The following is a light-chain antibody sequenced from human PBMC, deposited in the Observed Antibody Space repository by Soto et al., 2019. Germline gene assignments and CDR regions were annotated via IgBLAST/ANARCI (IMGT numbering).Light chain of an antibody. J-gene: IGKJ2*01. Sequence: DIQMTQSPSPLSASVGDRVTISCQASQDIGTFLNWYQQTSGKAPRLLIYDAANLETGVSSRFSGSGSGTHITFTISSLQPEDVATYYWQQFQSAPYTFGQGTKLEIK. V-gene: IGKV1-33*01. CDR1: QDIGTF. CDR3: QQFQSAPYT. CDR2: DAA.